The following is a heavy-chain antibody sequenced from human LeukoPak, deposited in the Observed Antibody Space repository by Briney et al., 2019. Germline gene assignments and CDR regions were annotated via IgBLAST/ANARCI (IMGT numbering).Heavy chain of an antibody. CDR2: ISGSGGST. D-gene: IGHD2-21*01. CDR1: GFTFSSYA. J-gene: IGHJ4*02. CDR3: ASAPTSHHIVVATPLDY. V-gene: IGHV3-23*01. Sequence: PGGSLRLSCAASGFTFSSYAMSWVCQAPGKGLEWVSAISGSGGSTYYADSVKGRFTISRDNSKNTLYLQMNSLRAEDTAVYYCASAPTSHHIVVATPLDYWGQGTLVTVSS.